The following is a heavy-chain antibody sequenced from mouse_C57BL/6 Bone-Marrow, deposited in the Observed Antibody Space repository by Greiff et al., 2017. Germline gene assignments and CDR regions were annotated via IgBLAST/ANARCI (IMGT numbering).Heavy chain of an antibody. CDR3: ARGGGMDY. CDR1: GFTFSDYY. CDR2: INYDGSST. J-gene: IGHJ4*01. V-gene: IGHV5-16*01. Sequence: EVQLVESEGGLVQPGSSMKLSCTASGFTFSDYYMAWVRQVPEKGLEWVANINYDGSSTYYLDSLKSRFIISRDNAKNILYLQMSSLKSEDTATYYCARGGGMDYWGQGTSVTVSS.